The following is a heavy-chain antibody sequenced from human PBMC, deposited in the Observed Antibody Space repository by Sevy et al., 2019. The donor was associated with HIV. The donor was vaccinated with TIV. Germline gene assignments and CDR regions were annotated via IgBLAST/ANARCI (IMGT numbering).Heavy chain of an antibody. D-gene: IGHD1-1*01. CDR3: ASYTTGSRGDY. V-gene: IGHV1-46*02. Sequence: ASVKVSCKASGYSINRYYMHWVRQAPGQGLEWMGIINPSDGGTTYAQKFQGRVTMTTNTSTSTVYMELSSLRCEDTAVYYCASYTTGSRGDYWGQGTLVTVSS. J-gene: IGHJ4*02. CDR1: GYSINRYY. CDR2: INPSDGGT.